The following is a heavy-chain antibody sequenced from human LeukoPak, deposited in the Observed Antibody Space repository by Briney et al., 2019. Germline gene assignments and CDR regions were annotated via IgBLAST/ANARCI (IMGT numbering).Heavy chain of an antibody. CDR2: IRSDGSST. V-gene: IGHV3-30*02. CDR1: GFPFGTYG. CDR3: AKDSQNTITFGGVIPD. Sequence: GGSLRLSCDASGFPFGTYGMHWVCQAPGKGLEWVAFIRSDGSSTYYADSVKGRFTISRDNSKNTLYLQINSLRAEDTAVYYCAKDSQNTITFGGVIPDWGQGTLVTVSS. J-gene: IGHJ4*02. D-gene: IGHD3-16*02.